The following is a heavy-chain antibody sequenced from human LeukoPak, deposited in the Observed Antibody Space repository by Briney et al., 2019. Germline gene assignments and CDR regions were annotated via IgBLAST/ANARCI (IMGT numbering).Heavy chain of an antibody. J-gene: IGHJ4*02. CDR3: ARGIYDFWSGPLDY. V-gene: IGHV4-61*02. D-gene: IGHD3-3*01. CDR1: GGSISSGSYY. CDR2: IYTSGST. Sequence: PSQTLSLTCTVSGGSISSGSYYWSWIRQPAGKGLEWIGRIYTSGSTNYNPSLKSRVTISVDTSKNQFSLKLSSVTAADTAVYYCARGIYDFWSGPLDYWGQGTLVTVSS.